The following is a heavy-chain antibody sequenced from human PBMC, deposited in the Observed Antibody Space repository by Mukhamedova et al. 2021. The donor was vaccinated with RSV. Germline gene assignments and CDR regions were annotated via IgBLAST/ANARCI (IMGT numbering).Heavy chain of an antibody. Sequence: VRQTPGQGLEWISDVSGGGGKTNYADSVKGRFTVSRDNSKNTLYLQMDSLRGEDTGVYFCTKQTGYSSGWRSDYWGQGTQVTDSS. CDR2: VSGGGGKT. CDR3: TKQTGYSSGWRSDY. D-gene: IGHD6-19*01. J-gene: IGHJ4*02. V-gene: IGHV3-23*01.